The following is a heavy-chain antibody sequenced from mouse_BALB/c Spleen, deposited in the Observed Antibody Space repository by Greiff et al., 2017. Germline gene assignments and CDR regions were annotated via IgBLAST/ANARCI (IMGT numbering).Heavy chain of an antibody. D-gene: IGHD1-1*01. Sequence: EVKVEESGPELVKPGASVKIPCKASGYTFTDYNMDWVKQSHGKSLEWIGDINPNNGGTIYNQKFKGKATLTVDKSSSTAYMELRSLTSEDTAVYYCARDYYGSPYAMDYWGQGTSVTVSS. CDR1: GYTFTDYN. V-gene: IGHV1-18*01. J-gene: IGHJ4*01. CDR2: INPNNGGT. CDR3: ARDYYGSPYAMDY.